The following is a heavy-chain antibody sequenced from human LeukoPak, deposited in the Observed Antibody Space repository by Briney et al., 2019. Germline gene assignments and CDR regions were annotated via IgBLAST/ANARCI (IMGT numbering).Heavy chain of an antibody. V-gene: IGHV3-23*05. CDR3: GSKTGRTGTYY. J-gene: IGHJ4*02. D-gene: IGHD3-10*01. Sequence: GGSLRLSCAASGFSFSDSVMSWVRRAPGKGLEWVSAIFSSGSNTYYADSVKGRFTISRDNSKNTLFLQMNSLRAEDTAVYHCGSKTGRTGTYYWGQGTLVTVSS. CDR1: GFSFSDSV. CDR2: IFSSGSNT.